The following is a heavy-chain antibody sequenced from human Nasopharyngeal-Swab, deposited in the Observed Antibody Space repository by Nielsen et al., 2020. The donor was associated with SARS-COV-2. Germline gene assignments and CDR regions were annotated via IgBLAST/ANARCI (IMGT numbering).Heavy chain of an antibody. CDR1: GFSVSSNW. J-gene: IGHJ3*01. CDR3: TRALSNGFDV. Sequence: GGSLRLSCAASGFSVSSNWMSWVRQIPGQGLEWVARIKEDGREKYYMDSVKGRFTISRDNAKNSLYLQMDSLRVEDTAVYYCTRALSNGFDVWGQGTMVTVSS. CDR2: IKEDGREK. D-gene: IGHD5/OR15-5a*01. V-gene: IGHV3-7*03.